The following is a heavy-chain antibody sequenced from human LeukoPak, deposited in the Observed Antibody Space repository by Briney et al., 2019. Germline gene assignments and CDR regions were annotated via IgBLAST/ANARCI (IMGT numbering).Heavy chain of an antibody. D-gene: IGHD5-24*01. J-gene: IGHJ4*02. V-gene: IGHV1-2*02. CDR2: INPYNGVT. CDR3: ALSSRDGYNLDY. CDR1: GGTFSSYA. Sequence: GSSVKVSCKASGGTFSSYAISWVRQAPGQGLEWMGWINPYNGVTNYAQKFQGRVTMARDTSISTANLELTRLRSDDTAVYFCALSSRDGYNLDYWGQGTLVTVSS.